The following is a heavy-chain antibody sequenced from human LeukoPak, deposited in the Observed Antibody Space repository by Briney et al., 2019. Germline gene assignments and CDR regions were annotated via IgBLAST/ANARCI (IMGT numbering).Heavy chain of an antibody. CDR3: ARDFMDFDPNDY. CDR1: GFTFSSYA. CDR2: ISYDGSNK. V-gene: IGHV3-30-3*01. J-gene: IGHJ4*02. Sequence: GRSLRLSCAASGFTFSSYAMHWVRQAPGKGLEWVAVISYDGSNKYYADSVKGRFTISRDNSKNTLYLQMNGLRADDTAVYYCARDFMDFDPNDYWGQGTLVTVSS. D-gene: IGHD3-9*01.